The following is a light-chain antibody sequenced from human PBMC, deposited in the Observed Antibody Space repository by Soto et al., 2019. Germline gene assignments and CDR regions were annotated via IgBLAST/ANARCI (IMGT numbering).Light chain of an antibody. CDR1: QSVTTN. CDR3: QQYHSSPLT. V-gene: IGKV3-15*01. Sequence: ETVLTQSPATLSVSPGERATFSCRASQSVTTNLAWYQQKPGQVPRLLIYGASTRATGIPARFSGSGSGTEFTLSISSLQSDDFATYHCQQYHSSPLTFGQGTKLEIK. J-gene: IGKJ2*01. CDR2: GAS.